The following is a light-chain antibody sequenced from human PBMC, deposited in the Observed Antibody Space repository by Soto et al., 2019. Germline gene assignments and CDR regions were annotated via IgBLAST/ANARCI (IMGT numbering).Light chain of an antibody. J-gene: IGKJ1*01. CDR3: QQYGDSLWT. CDR1: QSVSSSY. CDR2: GAS. Sequence: EIVLTQSPGTLSLSPGERATLSCRASQSVSSSYLAWYQQKPGQAPRLLMYGASSRATGIPDRFSGSGSGTDFTLTISRLEPGDFAVYYCQQYGDSLWTFGQGTKVEIK. V-gene: IGKV3-20*01.